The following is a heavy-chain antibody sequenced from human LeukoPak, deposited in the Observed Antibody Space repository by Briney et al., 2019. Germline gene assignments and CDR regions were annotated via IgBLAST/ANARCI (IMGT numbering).Heavy chain of an antibody. D-gene: IGHD7-27*01. J-gene: IGHJ4*02. CDR3: ARDDPRWGTSGDY. CDR1: GFPFSTYA. V-gene: IGHV3-21*01. Sequence: GGSLRLSCAASGFPFSTYAMSWVRQAPGKGVEWVSTISDSGGYIYYADSLKGRFTISRDNAKNSLYLQMNSLRAEDTAVYYCARDDPRWGTSGDYWGQGTLVTVSS. CDR2: ISDSGGYI.